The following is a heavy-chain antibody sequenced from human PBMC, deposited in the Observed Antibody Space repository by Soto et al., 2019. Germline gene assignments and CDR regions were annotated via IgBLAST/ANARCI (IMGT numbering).Heavy chain of an antibody. CDR1: GDSVSSNSAA. Sequence: SQTLSRTCAISGDSVSSNSAAWNWIRQSPSRGLEWLGRTYYRSKWYNDYAVSVKSRITINPDTSKNQFSLQLNSVTPEDTAVYYCAREIVAYCGGDCSNPYYFDYWGQGTLVTGSS. CDR3: AREIVAYCGGDCSNPYYFDY. D-gene: IGHD2-21*02. V-gene: IGHV6-1*01. CDR2: TYYRSKWYN. J-gene: IGHJ4*02.